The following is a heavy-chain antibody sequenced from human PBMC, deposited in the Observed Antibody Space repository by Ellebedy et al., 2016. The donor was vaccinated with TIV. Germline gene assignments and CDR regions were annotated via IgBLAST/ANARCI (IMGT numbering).Heavy chain of an antibody. Sequence: GGSLRLXXAASGFTFSDYTMTWVRQAPGKGLEWVSSISGNGNYVYYADSLRGRFTISRDNTKNSLYLQMDGLRPEDTALDYCARVPSDYWGQGTLLVVSS. J-gene: IGHJ4*02. CDR3: ARVPSDY. V-gene: IGHV3-21*01. CDR2: ISGNGNYV. CDR1: GFTFSDYT.